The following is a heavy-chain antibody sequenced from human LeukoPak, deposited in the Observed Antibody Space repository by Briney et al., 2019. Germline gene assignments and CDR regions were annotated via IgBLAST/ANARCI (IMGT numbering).Heavy chain of an antibody. V-gene: IGHV1-8*01. CDR2: MNPNCGNT. CDR1: GYTLSIFD. J-gene: IGHJ4*02. Sequence: ASVGVSCTASGYTLSIFDIHWVRQATGQGLEWMGWMNPNCGNTGYAQKFQGRVTMTRNTSISTAYMELSSLRSEDTAVYYCARLVDTAMLYYFDYWGQGTLVTVSS. D-gene: IGHD5-18*01. CDR3: ARLVDTAMLYYFDY.